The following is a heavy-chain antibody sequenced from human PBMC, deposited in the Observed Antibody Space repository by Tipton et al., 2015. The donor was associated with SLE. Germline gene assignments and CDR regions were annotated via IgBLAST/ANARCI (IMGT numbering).Heavy chain of an antibody. V-gene: IGHV1-18*01. CDR1: GYTFTNFG. CDR3: ARVGPATRRPLEY. J-gene: IGHJ1*01. D-gene: IGHD1-1*01. Sequence: QLVQSGPEMKKFGASVKVSCKASGYTFTNFGVTWVRQAPGQGLEWLGSINSYSGVTNYAQKVQGRLTLTTDTATNTAYMEVRSLTSDVTAIYFCARVGPATRRPLEYWGQGTLISVSS. CDR2: INSYSGVT.